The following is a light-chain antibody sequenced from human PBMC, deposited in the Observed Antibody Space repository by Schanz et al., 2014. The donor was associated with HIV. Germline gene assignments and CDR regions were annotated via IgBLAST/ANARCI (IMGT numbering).Light chain of an antibody. CDR2: DVS. V-gene: IGLV2-14*03. J-gene: IGLJ2*01. CDR1: SSDIGGYNF. Sequence: QSALTQPASVSGSPGQSITISCTGTSSDIGGYNFVSWYQQHPGKAPKFVIFDVSSRPSGVSNRFSGSKSGNTASLTISGLQAEDEADYYCSSQTSGSTLVVFGGGTKLTVL. CDR3: SSQTSGSTLVV.